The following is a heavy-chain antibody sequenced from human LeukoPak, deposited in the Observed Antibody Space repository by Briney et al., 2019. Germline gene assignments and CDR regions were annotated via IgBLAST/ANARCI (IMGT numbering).Heavy chain of an antibody. J-gene: IGHJ6*03. CDR2: INHSGST. Sequence: SETLSLTCTVSGYSISSGYYWGWIRQPPGKGLEWIGEINHSGSTNYNPSLKSRVTISVDTSKNQFSLKLSSVTAADTAVYYCARFGGWSRKPFYYYYYMDVWGKGTTVTVSS. D-gene: IGHD6-19*01. CDR3: ARFGGWSRKPFYYYYYMDV. V-gene: IGHV4-38-2*02. CDR1: GYSISSGYY.